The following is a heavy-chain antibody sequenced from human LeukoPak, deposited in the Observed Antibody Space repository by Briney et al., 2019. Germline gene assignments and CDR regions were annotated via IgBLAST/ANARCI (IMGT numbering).Heavy chain of an antibody. CDR1: GGSISSYY. Sequence: PSETLSLTCTVSGGSISSYYWSWIRQPPGKGLEYIGFIYYNGSTNYNPSLKSRITISLDTSKNQFSLKLSSVTAADTAVYYCASSAKWVTQTFDYWGQGTLVTVSS. V-gene: IGHV4-59*12. D-gene: IGHD1-26*01. CDR2: IYYNGST. J-gene: IGHJ4*02. CDR3: ASSAKWVTQTFDY.